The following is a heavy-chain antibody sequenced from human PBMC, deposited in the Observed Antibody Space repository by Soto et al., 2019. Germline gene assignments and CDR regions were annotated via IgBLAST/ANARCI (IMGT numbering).Heavy chain of an antibody. Sequence: ASVKVSCKVSGYTLTELSMHWVRQAPGKGLEWMGGFDPEDGETIYAQKFQGRVTMTEDTSTDTAYMELSSLRSEDTAVYYCETDPRTPDQFGYWGQGTLVTVSS. CDR2: FDPEDGET. CDR3: ETDPRTPDQFGY. D-gene: IGHD2-2*01. CDR1: GYTLTELS. J-gene: IGHJ4*02. V-gene: IGHV1-24*01.